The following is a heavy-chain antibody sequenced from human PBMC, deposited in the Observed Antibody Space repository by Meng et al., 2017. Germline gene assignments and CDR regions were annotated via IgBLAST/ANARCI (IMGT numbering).Heavy chain of an antibody. V-gene: IGHV1-2*02. Sequence: ASVKVSCKASGYTFTGYYMHWVRQAPGQGLEWMGWINPNSGGTNYAQKFQGRVTMTRDTSISTAYMELSRLRSDDTAVYYCARDPPYGSGSYYLGADYRGQGTLVTVSS. D-gene: IGHD3-10*01. CDR2: INPNSGGT. J-gene: IGHJ4*02. CDR1: GYTFTGYY. CDR3: ARDPPYGSGSYYLGADY.